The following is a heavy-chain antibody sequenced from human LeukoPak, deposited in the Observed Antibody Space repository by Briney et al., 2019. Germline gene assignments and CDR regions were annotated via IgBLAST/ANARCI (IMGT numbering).Heavy chain of an antibody. Sequence: GGSLRLSCAASGFTFSSYWMSWVRQAPGKGLGWVANIKQDGSEKYYVDSVKGRFTISRDNAKNSLYLQMNSLRAEDTAVYYCARRARYYDSSGYTPWGQGALVTVSS. CDR1: GFTFSSYW. D-gene: IGHD3-22*01. CDR3: ARRARYYDSSGYTP. CDR2: IKQDGSEK. J-gene: IGHJ4*02. V-gene: IGHV3-7*01.